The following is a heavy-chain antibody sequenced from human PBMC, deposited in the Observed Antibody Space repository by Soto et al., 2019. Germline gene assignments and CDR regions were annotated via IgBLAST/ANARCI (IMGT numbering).Heavy chain of an antibody. D-gene: IGHD1-26*01. J-gene: IGHJ4*02. V-gene: IGHV1-46*03. Sequence: ASVKVSCKASGGTFSSYAISWVRQAPGQGLEWMGIINPSGGSTSYAQKFQGRVTMTRDTSTSTVYMELSSLRSEDTAVYYCARSATDNHFDYWGQGTLVTVSS. CDR3: ARSATDNHFDY. CDR2: INPSGGST. CDR1: GGTFSSYA.